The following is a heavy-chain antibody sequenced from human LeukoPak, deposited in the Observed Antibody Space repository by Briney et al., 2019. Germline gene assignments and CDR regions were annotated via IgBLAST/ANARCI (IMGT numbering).Heavy chain of an antibody. CDR3: ARDGDCSSTSCYIGDHFGY. CDR1: GYTFTGYY. V-gene: IGHV1-2*02. Sequence: GASVKVSCKASGYTFTGYYMHWVRQAPGQGLEWMGWINPNSGGTNYAQKFQGRVTMTRDTSISTAYMELSRLRSDDTAVYYCARDGDCSSTSCYIGDHFGYWGQGTLVTVSS. J-gene: IGHJ4*02. D-gene: IGHD2-2*02. CDR2: INPNSGGT.